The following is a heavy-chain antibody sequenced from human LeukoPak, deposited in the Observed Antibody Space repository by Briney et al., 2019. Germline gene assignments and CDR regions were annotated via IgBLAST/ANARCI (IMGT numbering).Heavy chain of an antibody. Sequence: AGGSLRLSCAAYGFTFSYHSMNWVRQAPGKGLGWISYISRSGDTIYYADSVKGRFTISRDNADSSLYLQMNSLRDEDTAVYYCARLLKYYYDSSGSGEDWYFDLWGRGTLVTVSS. J-gene: IGHJ2*01. D-gene: IGHD3-22*01. CDR3: ARLLKYYYDSSGSGEDWYFDL. V-gene: IGHV3-48*02. CDR1: GFTFSYHS. CDR2: ISRSGDTI.